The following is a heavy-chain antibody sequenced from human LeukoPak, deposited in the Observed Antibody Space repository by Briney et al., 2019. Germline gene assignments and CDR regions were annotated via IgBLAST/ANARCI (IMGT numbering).Heavy chain of an antibody. J-gene: IGHJ4*02. CDR3: AKGSGTYQGPFDS. CDR2: ISWNSGSL. CDR1: GFTFDDYA. Sequence: GGSLRLSCIASGFTFDDYAMHWVRQAPGKGLEWVSGISWNSGSLGYADSVKGRFTISRDNAKNFLYLQMNSLRTEDKALYYCAKGSGTYQGPFDSWGQGTLVTVSS. D-gene: IGHD1-26*01. V-gene: IGHV3-9*01.